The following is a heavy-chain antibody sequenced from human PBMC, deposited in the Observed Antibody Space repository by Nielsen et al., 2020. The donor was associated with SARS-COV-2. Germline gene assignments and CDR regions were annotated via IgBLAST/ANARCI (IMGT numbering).Heavy chain of an antibody. CDR3: AKDFHGSVADFFGN. Sequence: GESLKISCAASGFTFSTYGIHWVRQTSGKGLEWVSSISGSGDRTDYADSVKGRVIISRDNSKNTLHLQMNSLRAEDTALYFCAKDFHGSVADFFGNWGQGTLVTVSS. J-gene: IGHJ4*02. CDR1: GFTFSTYG. V-gene: IGHV3-23*01. CDR2: ISGSGDRT. D-gene: IGHD2-2*03.